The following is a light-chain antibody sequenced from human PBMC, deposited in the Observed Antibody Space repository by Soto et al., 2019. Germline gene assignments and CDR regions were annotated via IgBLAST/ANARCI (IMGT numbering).Light chain of an antibody. Sequence: EIVLTQSPATLSLSPGERGTLSCRASQSVGRYLAWYQHKPGQAPRLLIYDTSNRAPGTPGRFGGSGSGTDFTLTISSLEPEDFAVYYCVQRRVWPWTVGQGTKVEV. J-gene: IGKJ1*01. CDR3: VQRRVWPWT. V-gene: IGKV3-11*01. CDR2: DTS. CDR1: QSVGRY.